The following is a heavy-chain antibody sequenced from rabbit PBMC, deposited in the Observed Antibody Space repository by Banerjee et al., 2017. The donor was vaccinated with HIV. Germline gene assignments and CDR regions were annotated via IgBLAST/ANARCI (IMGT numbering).Heavy chain of an antibody. CDR3: ARVWAL. CDR1: GFSFSSSYH. V-gene: IGHV1S45*01. Sequence: QEQLVESGGGLVKPEGSLTLTCTASGFSFSSSYHMGWVRQAPGKGLEWVACIFAGSSGTTYYASWAKGRFTISKTSSTTVTLQMTTVTAADTATYFCARVWALWGPGTLVTVS. D-gene: IGHD5-1*01. CDR2: IFAGSSGTT. J-gene: IGHJ4*01.